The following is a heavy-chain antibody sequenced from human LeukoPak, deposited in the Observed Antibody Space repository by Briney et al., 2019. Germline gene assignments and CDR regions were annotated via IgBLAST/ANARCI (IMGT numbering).Heavy chain of an antibody. V-gene: IGHV1-2*02. J-gene: IGHJ4*02. Sequence: GASVKVSCKASGYTFTGYYMHWVRQAPGQGLEWMGWINPNSGGTNYAQKFQGRVTMTRDTSISTAYMELSRLRSDDTDVYYCARVQGYCSSTSCYPDTNFDYWGQGTLVTVSS. CDR2: INPNSGGT. CDR1: GYTFTGYY. D-gene: IGHD2-2*01. CDR3: ARVQGYCSSTSCYPDTNFDY.